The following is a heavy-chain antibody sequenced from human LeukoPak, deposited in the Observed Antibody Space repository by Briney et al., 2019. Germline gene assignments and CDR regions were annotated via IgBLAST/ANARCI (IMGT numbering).Heavy chain of an antibody. Sequence: SETLSLTCTVSGGSISSSSYYWGWIRQPPGKGLEWIGSIYYSGSTYYNPSLKSRVTISVDTSKNQFSLKLSSVTAADTAVYYCARDRTYYYFYGMDVWGQGTTVTVSS. V-gene: IGHV4-39*07. CDR3: ARDRTYYYFYGMDV. D-gene: IGHD2-2*01. CDR2: IYYSGST. J-gene: IGHJ6*02. CDR1: GGSISSSSYY.